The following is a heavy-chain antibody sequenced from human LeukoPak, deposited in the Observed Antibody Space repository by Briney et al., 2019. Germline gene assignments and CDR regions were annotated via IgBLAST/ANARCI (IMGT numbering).Heavy chain of an antibody. CDR3: AKDSWEVGATSEIDY. D-gene: IGHD1-26*01. J-gene: IGHJ4*02. CDR2: IRYDGSDK. Sequence: PGGSLRLSCAASGFTFSSYGMHWVRQAPGKGLEWVGFIRYDGSDKYYADFVKGRFTISRDNPKNTLYLQVNSLRAEDTAVYYCAKDSWEVGATSEIDYWGQGTLVTV. V-gene: IGHV3-30*02. CDR1: GFTFSSYG.